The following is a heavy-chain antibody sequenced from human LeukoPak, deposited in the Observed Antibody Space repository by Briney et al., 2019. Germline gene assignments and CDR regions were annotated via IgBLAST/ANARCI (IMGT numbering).Heavy chain of an antibody. V-gene: IGHV3-21*01. Sequence: TGGSLRLSCAASGFTFSSYSMNWVRQAPGKGLEWVSSISSSSSYRYYADSVKGRFTISRDNAKNSLYLQMNSLRAEDTAVYYCARVATYGDPLPYWGQGTLVTVSS. D-gene: IGHD4-17*01. J-gene: IGHJ4*02. CDR2: ISSSSSYR. CDR3: ARVATYGDPLPY. CDR1: GFTFSSYS.